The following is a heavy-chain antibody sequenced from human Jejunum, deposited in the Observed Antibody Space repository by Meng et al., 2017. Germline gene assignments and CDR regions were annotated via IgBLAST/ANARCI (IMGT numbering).Heavy chain of an antibody. CDR1: GLTFSSYA. J-gene: IGHJ4*02. D-gene: IGHD6-13*01. V-gene: IGHV3-23*01. CDR2: VSGSNDDT. Sequence: GESLKISCAASGLTFSSYAMSWVRQAPGKGLEWVSCVSGSNDDTYYADSVKGRFTISRDNSKNTLYLQMNSLRVDDTAVYYCAKRFWAAPGAWGPFDYWGQGTLVTGAS. CDR3: AKRFWAAPGAWGPFDY.